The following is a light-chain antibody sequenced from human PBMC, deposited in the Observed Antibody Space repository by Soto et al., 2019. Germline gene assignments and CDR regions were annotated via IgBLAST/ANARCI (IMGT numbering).Light chain of an antibody. Sequence: IVLTQSPYTLSLSPAERATLSCRASESVSSNLAWYQDKPGQAPRLLIYGASTRATGIPARFSGGGSGTEFTLTISSLQSEDFAIYYCQQYNNWWTFGHGTKVDI. J-gene: IGKJ1*01. CDR1: ESVSSN. V-gene: IGKV3-15*01. CDR3: QQYNNWWT. CDR2: GAS.